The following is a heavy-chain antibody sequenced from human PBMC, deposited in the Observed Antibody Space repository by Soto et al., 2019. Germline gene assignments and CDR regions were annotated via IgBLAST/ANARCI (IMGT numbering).Heavy chain of an antibody. J-gene: IGHJ6*02. CDR1: GGTFSSYA. Sequence: QVQLVQSGAEVKKPGSSVKVSCNASGGTFSSYAISWVRQAPGQGLEWMGGIIPIFGTANYAQKFQGRVTITADVSTSIAYKELSSLRSEDTAVYYCASIAAAFHGMDVWGQGTTVTVSS. D-gene: IGHD6-13*01. CDR2: IIPIFGTA. CDR3: ASIAAAFHGMDV. V-gene: IGHV1-69*12.